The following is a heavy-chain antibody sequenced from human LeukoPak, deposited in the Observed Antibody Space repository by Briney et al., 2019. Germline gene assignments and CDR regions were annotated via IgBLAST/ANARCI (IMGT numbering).Heavy chain of an antibody. J-gene: IGHJ4*02. CDR2: IRSKAYGGTT. CDR1: GFTFGDYA. CDR3: TREYSSSWYRGFDY. V-gene: IGHV3-49*04. Sequence: PGGSLRLSCTASGFTFGDYAMRWVRQAPGKGLEWVGFIRSKAYGGTTEYAASVRGRFTISRDDSKSIAYLQMNSLKTEDTAVYYCTREYSSSWYRGFDYWGQGTLVAVSS. D-gene: IGHD6-13*01.